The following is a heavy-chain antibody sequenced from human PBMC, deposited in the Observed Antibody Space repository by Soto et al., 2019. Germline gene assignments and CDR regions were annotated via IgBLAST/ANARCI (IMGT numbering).Heavy chain of an antibody. D-gene: IGHD6-19*01. J-gene: IGHJ5*02. V-gene: IGHV3-43*01. CDR1: GFTFDDYT. CDR2: ISWDGGST. Sequence: EVQLVESGGVVVQPGGSLRLSCAASGFTFDDYTMHWVRQAPGKGLEWVSLISWDGGSTYYADSVKGRFTISRDNSKNSLYLQMNSLRTEDTALYYGAKSLYSSGREWFDPWGQGTLVTVSS. CDR3: AKSLYSSGREWFDP.